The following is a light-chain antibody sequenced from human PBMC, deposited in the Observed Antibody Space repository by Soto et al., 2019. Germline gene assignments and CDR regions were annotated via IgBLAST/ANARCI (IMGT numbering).Light chain of an antibody. CDR2: TTS. CDR1: QGISSY. Sequence: VIWITQSPSLLSASTGDRVTISCRMSQGISSYLAWYQQKPGRAPRLLIYTTSSLQSGVPSKFSGSASGTDFTLTISSLQPEDFATYYCQQSYTTPWTFGQGTKVDNK. CDR3: QQSYTTPWT. J-gene: IGKJ1*01. V-gene: IGKV1D-8*03.